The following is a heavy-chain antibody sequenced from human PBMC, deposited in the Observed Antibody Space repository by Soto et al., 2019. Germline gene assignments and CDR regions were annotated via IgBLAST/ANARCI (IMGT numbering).Heavy chain of an antibody. CDR3: ARRGSLGWYFDY. D-gene: IGHD6-19*01. J-gene: IGHJ4*02. CDR2: IFYTRPT. V-gene: IGHV4-39*01. Sequence: PSETLSLTCTVSGGSISSCSDYWCWIRQPPGKGREGIGSIFYTRPTYYSPSLTTRVTISRDTSKNQFSLRLSSVAAADTSVYYCARRGSLGWYFDYWGQGTLVTVSS. CDR1: GGSISSCSDY.